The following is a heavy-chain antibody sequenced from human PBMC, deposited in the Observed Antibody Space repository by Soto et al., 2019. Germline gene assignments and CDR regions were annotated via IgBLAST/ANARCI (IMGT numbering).Heavy chain of an antibody. V-gene: IGHV1-69*04. D-gene: IGHD2-2*01. J-gene: IGHJ3*02. CDR1: GGSLSSYT. Sequence: SVEVSSKASGGSLSSYTISWVRQAHGQGLEWMGRIIPILGIANYAQKFQGRVTITADKSTSTAYMELSSLRSEDTAVYYCARDERYCSSTSCYAFDIWGQGTMVTVSS. CDR2: IIPILGIA. CDR3: ARDERYCSSTSCYAFDI.